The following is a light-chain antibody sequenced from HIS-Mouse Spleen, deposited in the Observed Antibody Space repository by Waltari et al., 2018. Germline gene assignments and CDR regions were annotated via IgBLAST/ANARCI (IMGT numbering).Light chain of an antibody. Sequence: QSALTQPASVSGSPGQSITIPCTGTSSDVGGYNYVAWYQQHPGKAPKPMIYDVSNRPSGVSNRFSGSKSGNTASLTISGLQAEDEADYYCSSYTSSSTPVVFGGGTKLTVL. J-gene: IGLJ2*01. CDR3: SSYTSSSTPVV. CDR2: DVS. CDR1: SSDVGGYNY. V-gene: IGLV2-14*03.